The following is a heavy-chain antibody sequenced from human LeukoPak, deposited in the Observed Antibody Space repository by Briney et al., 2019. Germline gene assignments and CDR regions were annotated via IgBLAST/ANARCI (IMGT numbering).Heavy chain of an antibody. V-gene: IGHV3-23*01. Sequence: GGSLRLSCAASGFTFSSYAMSWVRQAPGRGLEWVSTISGSGYSTYYAASVKGRFTISRDNSKNTLYLQMNSLRAEDTAVYYCAKVGGYKASVGAFDIWGQGTMVTVSS. CDR3: AKVGGYKASVGAFDI. CDR1: GFTFSSYA. J-gene: IGHJ3*02. CDR2: ISGSGYST. D-gene: IGHD5-12*01.